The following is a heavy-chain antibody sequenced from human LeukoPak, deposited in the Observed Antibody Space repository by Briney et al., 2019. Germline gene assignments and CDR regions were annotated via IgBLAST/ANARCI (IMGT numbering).Heavy chain of an antibody. D-gene: IGHD1-1*01. Sequence: GGSLRLSCAASGFTVSSNYMSWVRQAPGKGLEWVSVIYSGGSTYYADSVKGRFTISRDNSKNTLYLQMNSLRAEDTAVYYCARARRGTTIYFEYWGQGTLVTVSS. CDR2: IYSGGST. J-gene: IGHJ4*02. V-gene: IGHV3-53*01. CDR1: GFTVSSNY. CDR3: ARARRGTTIYFEY.